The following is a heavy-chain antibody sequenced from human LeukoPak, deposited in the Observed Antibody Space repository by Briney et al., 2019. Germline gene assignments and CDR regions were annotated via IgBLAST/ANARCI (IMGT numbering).Heavy chain of an antibody. Sequence: PGGSLRLSCAASGFTFSSYSMNWVRQAPGKGLEWVSSISSSSSYIYYADSVKGRFTISRHNSKNTLYLQMNSLRAEDTAVYYCASLYDSSGYIWGQGTMVTVSS. CDR2: ISSSSSYI. J-gene: IGHJ3*02. CDR3: ASLYDSSGYI. D-gene: IGHD3-22*01. V-gene: IGHV3-21*04. CDR1: GFTFSSYS.